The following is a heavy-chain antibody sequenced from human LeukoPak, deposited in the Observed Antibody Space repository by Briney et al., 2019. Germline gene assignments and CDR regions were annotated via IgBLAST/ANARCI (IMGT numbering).Heavy chain of an antibody. CDR3: ARDNSVGDYAWWFDP. CDR2: INPSGTTT. J-gene: IGHJ5*02. CDR1: GYTFTTHY. D-gene: IGHD1-26*01. Sequence: ASVKVSCKASGYTFTTHYMHWVRQAPGQGLEWMRLINPSGTTTNYAQKFRGRVTMTRDLSTSTDYMELSSLRSDDTAVYFCARDNSVGDYAWWFDPWGQGTLVTVSS. V-gene: IGHV1-46*01.